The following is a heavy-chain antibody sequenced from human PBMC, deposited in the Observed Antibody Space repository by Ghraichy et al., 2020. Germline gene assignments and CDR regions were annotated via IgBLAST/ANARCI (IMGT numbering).Heavy chain of an antibody. D-gene: IGHD3-9*01. CDR2: ISASGSYI. CDR1: GFTFSSYS. CDR3: ARLVTYSYYYLDV. J-gene: IGHJ6*03. V-gene: IGHV3-21*01. Sequence: GGSLRLSCAASGFTFSSYSMNWVRQAPGKGLEWVSSISASGSYIWYADSEKGRLTISRDNAKNSLYLQMDSLGAEDTAVYYCARLVTYSYYYLDVWGKGTTVTVSS.